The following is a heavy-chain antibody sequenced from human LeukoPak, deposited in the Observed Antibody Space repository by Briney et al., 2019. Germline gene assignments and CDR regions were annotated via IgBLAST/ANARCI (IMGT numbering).Heavy chain of an antibody. CDR3: SRESGPFCPFGY. CDR2: FSNSGTN. Sequence: PSETLSLTCTVSGGSISDYYWSWIRQPPGKGLEWIGYFSNSGTNNYNPSLKGRVTMSVDTSKNQFSLKLSSVTAADTATYYCSRESGPFCPFGYWGQGTLVIVSS. CDR1: GGSISDYY. D-gene: IGHD1-26*01. J-gene: IGHJ4*02. V-gene: IGHV4-59*12.